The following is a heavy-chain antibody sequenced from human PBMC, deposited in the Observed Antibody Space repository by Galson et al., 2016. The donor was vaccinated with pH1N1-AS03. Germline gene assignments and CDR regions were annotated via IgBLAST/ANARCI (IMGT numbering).Heavy chain of an antibody. Sequence: SVKVSCKASGYTFTSYGITWVRQAPGQGLEWMGWISAYNGNTKYAQKFPGRVTMPTDTSTSTAYMELRSLRSDDTAVYYCAKVGGEGYNWYFYGMDVWGQGTTVTVSS. D-gene: IGHD5-24*01. CDR3: AKVGGEGYNWYFYGMDV. CDR1: GYTFTSYG. V-gene: IGHV1-18*01. CDR2: ISAYNGNT. J-gene: IGHJ6*02.